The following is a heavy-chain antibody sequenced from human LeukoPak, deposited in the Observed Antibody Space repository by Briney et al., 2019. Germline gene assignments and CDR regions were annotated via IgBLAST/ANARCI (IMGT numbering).Heavy chain of an antibody. CDR1: GFTFSDFY. CDR2: ISSSSSTI. J-gene: IGHJ4*02. V-gene: IGHV3-11*04. Sequence: GGSLRLSCAASGFTFSDFYMSWIRQAPGKGLEWVSYISSSSSTIYYADSVKGRFTISRDNAKNSLYLQMNSLRAEDTAVYYCARDLLGGKLSPLDYWGQGTLVTVSS. CDR3: ARDLLGGKLSPLDY. D-gene: IGHD2/OR15-2a*01.